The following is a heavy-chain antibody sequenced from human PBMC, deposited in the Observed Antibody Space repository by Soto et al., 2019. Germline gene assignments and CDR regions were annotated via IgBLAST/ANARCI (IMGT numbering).Heavy chain of an antibody. D-gene: IGHD6-19*01. J-gene: IGHJ3*01. CDR1: GYSFTSYW. CDR2: IYPGDSDT. V-gene: IGHV5-51*01. Sequence: GESLKISCKGSGYSFTSYWIGWVRQMPGKGLEWMGIIYPGDSDTRYSPSFQGQVTISADKSISTAYLQWSSLKASDTAMYYCPNKNGSRSGWYPDALDLWGQGTMVTVSS. CDR3: PNKNGSRSGWYPDALDL.